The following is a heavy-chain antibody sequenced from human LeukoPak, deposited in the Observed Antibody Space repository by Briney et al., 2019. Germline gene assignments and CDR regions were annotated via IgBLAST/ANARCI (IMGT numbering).Heavy chain of an antibody. CDR1: GFTFSSYW. D-gene: IGHD3-9*01. CDR2: INSDGSST. Sequence: HPGGSLRLSCAASGFTFSSYWMHWVRQAPGRGLVWVSRINSDGSSTSYADSVKGRFTISRDNAKNTLYLQMNSLRAEDTAVYSRADGEARRYFDWPPERDFDYWGQGTLVTVSS. V-gene: IGHV3-74*01. J-gene: IGHJ4*02. CDR3: ADGEARRYFDWPPERDFDY.